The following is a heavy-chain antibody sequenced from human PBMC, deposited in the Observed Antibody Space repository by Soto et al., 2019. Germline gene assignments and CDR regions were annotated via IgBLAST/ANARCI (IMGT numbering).Heavy chain of an antibody. CDR1: GGTFSSYA. CDR3: ARERIVATITGYYYYGMDV. V-gene: IGHV1-69*06. J-gene: IGHJ6*02. Sequence: QVQLVQSGAEVKKPGSSVKVSCKASGGTFSSYAISWVRQAPGQGLEWMGGIIPIFGTANYAQKFQGRVTITADKSPSTAYMELSSLRSEDTAVYYCARERIVATITGYYYYGMDVWGQGTTVTVSS. D-gene: IGHD5-12*01. CDR2: IIPIFGTA.